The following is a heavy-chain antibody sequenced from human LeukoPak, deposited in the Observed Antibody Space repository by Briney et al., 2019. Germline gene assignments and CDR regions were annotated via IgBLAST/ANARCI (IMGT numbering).Heavy chain of an antibody. Sequence: PSETLSLTCAVYGGSFGGYYWSWIRQPPGKGLEWIGEINHSGSTNYNPSLKSRATISVDTSKNQFSLKLSSVTAADTAVYYCARGEAGYSSSWSLFAFDYWGQGTLATVSS. V-gene: IGHV4-34*01. CDR3: ARGEAGYSSSWSLFAFDY. J-gene: IGHJ4*02. CDR1: GGSFGGYY. D-gene: IGHD6-13*01. CDR2: INHSGST.